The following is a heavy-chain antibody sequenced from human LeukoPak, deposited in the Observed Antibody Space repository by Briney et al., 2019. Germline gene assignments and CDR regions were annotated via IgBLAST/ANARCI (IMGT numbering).Heavy chain of an antibody. CDR3: ARGYGYYFDY. CDR2: TYYRSKWYN. Sequence: SQTLSLTCAISGDSVSSNSAAWSWIRQSPSRGLEWLGGTYYRSKWYNDYAVSVKSRITINPDTSENHFSLQLNSVTPEDTAVYYCARGYGYYFDYWGQGTLVTVSS. V-gene: IGHV6-1*01. D-gene: IGHD5-18*01. J-gene: IGHJ4*02. CDR1: GDSVSSNSAA.